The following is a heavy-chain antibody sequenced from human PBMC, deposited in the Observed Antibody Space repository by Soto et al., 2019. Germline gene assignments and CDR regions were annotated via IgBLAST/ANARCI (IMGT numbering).Heavy chain of an antibody. CDR2: IYYSGST. V-gene: IGHV4-39*01. D-gene: IGHD6-19*01. Sequence: XETLSLTCTVSGCSISSSSYYWGWIRQPPGKGLEWIGSIYYSGSTYYNPSLKSRVTISVDTSKNQFSLKLSSVTAADTAVYYCARHQARLGFDYWGQGPLVTVSS. J-gene: IGHJ4*02. CDR3: ARHQARLGFDY. CDR1: GCSISSSSYY.